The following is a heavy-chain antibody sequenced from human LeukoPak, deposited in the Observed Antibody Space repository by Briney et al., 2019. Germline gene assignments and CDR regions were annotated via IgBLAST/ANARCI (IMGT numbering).Heavy chain of an antibody. CDR3: ARGYAFDI. CDR2: INHSGST. CDR1: GGSFSGYY. J-gene: IGHJ3*02. V-gene: IGHV4-34*01. Sequence: SETLSLTCAVYGGSFSGYYWSWIRQPPGKGLEWIGEINHSGSTNYNPSLKSRDTISVDTSKNQFSLKLSSVTAADTAVYYCARGYAFDIWGQGTMVTVSS.